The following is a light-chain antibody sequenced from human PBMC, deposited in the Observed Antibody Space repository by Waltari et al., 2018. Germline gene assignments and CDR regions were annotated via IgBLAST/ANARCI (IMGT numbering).Light chain of an antibody. Sequence: DIQMTQSPSSVSASVGDRVTITCRASQGINNWLAWYQQKPGKAPKLLIYTTSTLHKGVPSRFSGSGSGTDFTLTISSLQPEDFATYYCQQLNNFPRTFGQGTKVEIK. J-gene: IGKJ1*01. CDR2: TTS. CDR1: QGINNW. CDR3: QQLNNFPRT. V-gene: IGKV1-12*01.